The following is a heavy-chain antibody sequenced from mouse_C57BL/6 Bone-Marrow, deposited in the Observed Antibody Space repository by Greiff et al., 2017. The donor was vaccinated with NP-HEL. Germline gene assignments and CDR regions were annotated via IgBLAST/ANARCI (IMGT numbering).Heavy chain of an antibody. CDR3: AREGGIYYDYDDAMDY. Sequence: QVQLQQPGAELVRPGTSVKLSCKASGYTFTSYWMHWVKQRPGQGLEWIGVIDPSDSYTNYNQKFKGKATLTVDTSSSTAYMQLSSLTYEDSAVYYCAREGGIYYDYDDAMDYWGQGTSVTVSS. D-gene: IGHD2-4*01. CDR2: IDPSDSYT. V-gene: IGHV1-59*01. CDR1: GYTFTSYW. J-gene: IGHJ4*01.